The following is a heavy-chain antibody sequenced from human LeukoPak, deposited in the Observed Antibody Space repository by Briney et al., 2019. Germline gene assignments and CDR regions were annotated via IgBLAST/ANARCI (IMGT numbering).Heavy chain of an antibody. J-gene: IGHJ4*02. CDR1: GFTFSNYA. V-gene: IGHV3-23*01. D-gene: IGHD3-22*01. CDR2: TSASGGSS. CDR3: AKLYGYYDSTGYHYYFDY. Sequence: PGGSLRLSCAASGFTFSNYAMSWVRQAPGKGLEWVSATSASGGSSFYADSVKGRFTISRDNSKNTLYLQMNSLGADDTAVYYCAKLYGYYDSTGYHYYFDYWGQGTLVTVSS.